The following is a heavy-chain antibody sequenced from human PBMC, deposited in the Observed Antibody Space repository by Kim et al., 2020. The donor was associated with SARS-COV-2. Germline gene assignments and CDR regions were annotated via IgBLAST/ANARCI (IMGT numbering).Heavy chain of an antibody. Sequence: SETLSLTRAVYGGSFSGYYWSWIRQPPGKGLEWIGEINHSGSTNYNPSLKSRVTISVDTSKNQFSLKLSSVTAADTAVYYCARAHLWSHGAGDYWGQGTLVTVSS. CDR2: INHSGST. CDR3: ARAHLWSHGAGDY. D-gene: IGHD6-19*01. CDR1: GGSFSGYY. V-gene: IGHV4-34*01. J-gene: IGHJ4*02.